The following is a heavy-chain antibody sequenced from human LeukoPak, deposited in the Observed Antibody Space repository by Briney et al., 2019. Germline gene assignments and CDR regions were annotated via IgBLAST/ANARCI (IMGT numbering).Heavy chain of an antibody. D-gene: IGHD2-21*02. CDR2: INPSGGST. CDR3: ARDPMTSQGRDYYYGMDV. Sequence: VASVKVSCKASGYTFTSYYMHWVRQAPGQGLEWMGIINPSGGSTSYAQKFQGRVTMTRDTSTSTVYMELSSLRSGDTAVYYCARDPMTSQGRDYYYGMDVWGQGTTVTVSS. J-gene: IGHJ6*02. V-gene: IGHV1-46*01. CDR1: GYTFTSYY.